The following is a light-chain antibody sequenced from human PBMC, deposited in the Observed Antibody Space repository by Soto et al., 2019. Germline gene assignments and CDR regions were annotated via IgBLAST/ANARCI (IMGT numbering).Light chain of an antibody. CDR2: AAT. CDR3: LQVANFPRT. Sequence: QASQDINSRLAWFQQQPGRPPKYVIQAATMLQSGFPSRFAGIGSGRDFTLTIHTLQPEDSATYYCLQVANFPRTCAQGTKVDIK. V-gene: IGKV1-12*01. CDR1: QDINSR. J-gene: IGKJ1*01.